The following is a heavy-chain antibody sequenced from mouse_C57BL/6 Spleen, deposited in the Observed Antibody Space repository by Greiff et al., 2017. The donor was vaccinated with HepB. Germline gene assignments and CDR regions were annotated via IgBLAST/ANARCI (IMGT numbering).Heavy chain of an antibody. CDR1: GYTFTSYW. J-gene: IGHJ3*01. D-gene: IGHD1-1*01. CDR2: IHPNSGST. Sequence: QVQLQQPGAELVKPGASVKLSCKASGYTFTSYWMHWVKQRPGQGLEWIGMIHPNSGSTNYNEKFKSKATLTVDKSSSTAYMQLSSLTSEDSAVYYCARRGPTVVEPWFAYWGQGTLVTVSA. CDR3: ARRGPTVVEPWFAY. V-gene: IGHV1-64*01.